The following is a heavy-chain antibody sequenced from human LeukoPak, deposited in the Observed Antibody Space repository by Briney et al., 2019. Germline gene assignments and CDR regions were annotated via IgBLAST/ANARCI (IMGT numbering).Heavy chain of an antibody. V-gene: IGHV3-9*01. CDR1: GFTFDDYA. Sequence: GGSLRLSCAASGFTFDDYAMHWVRQAPGKGLEWVSGISWNSGSIGYADSVKGRFTISRDNAKNSLYLQMNSLRAEDTALYYCAKDIRYGSSPPREYYYYGMDVWGQGTTVTVSS. CDR2: ISWNSGSI. J-gene: IGHJ6*02. D-gene: IGHD6-13*01. CDR3: AKDIRYGSSPPREYYYYGMDV.